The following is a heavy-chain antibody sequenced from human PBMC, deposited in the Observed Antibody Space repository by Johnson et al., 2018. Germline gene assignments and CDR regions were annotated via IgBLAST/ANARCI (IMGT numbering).Heavy chain of an antibody. V-gene: IGHV3-74*01. CDR3: VRDYPFNM. D-gene: IGHD3-16*02. CDR1: GFTFSSHW. Sequence: VQLQESGGGLVQPGGSLRLSCAASGFTFSSHWMQWVRQPPGKGLVWVSHIHADGTGTTYADPVKGRFTISRDNARNTLYLQMNSLRAEDTAVYYCVRDYPFNMWGHGTMVTVSS. J-gene: IGHJ3*02. CDR2: IHADGTGT.